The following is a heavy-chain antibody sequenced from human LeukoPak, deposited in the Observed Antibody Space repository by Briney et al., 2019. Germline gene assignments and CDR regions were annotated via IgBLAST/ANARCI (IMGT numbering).Heavy chain of an antibody. V-gene: IGHV3-23*01. D-gene: IGHD6-19*01. CDR1: GFTFSSYA. J-gene: IGHJ4*02. CDR3: AKDGGPSGWSAY. CDR2: ISGGGGST. Sequence: QTGGSLRLSCAASGFTFSSYAMSWVRQAPGKGLEWVSAISGGGGSTYYADSVKGRFTISRDNSKNTLYLQMNSLRAEGTAVYYCAKDGGPSGWSAYWGQGTLVTVSS.